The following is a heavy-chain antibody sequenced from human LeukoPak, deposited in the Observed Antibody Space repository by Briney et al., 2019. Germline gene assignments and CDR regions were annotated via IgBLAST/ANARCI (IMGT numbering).Heavy chain of an antibody. CDR1: GYTFSSYG. CDR2: IIPIFGTA. CDR3: AREGGFLEWLPPFDP. Sequence: ASVKVSCKASGYTFSSYGISWERQAPGQGLEWMGGIIPIFGTANYAQKFQGRVTITADESTSTAYMELSSLRSEDTAVYYCAREGGFLEWLPPFDPWGQGTLVTVSS. V-gene: IGHV1-69*13. J-gene: IGHJ5*02. D-gene: IGHD3-3*01.